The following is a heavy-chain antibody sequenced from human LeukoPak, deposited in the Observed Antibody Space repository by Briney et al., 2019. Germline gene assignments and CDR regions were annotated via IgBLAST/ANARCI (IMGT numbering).Heavy chain of an antibody. D-gene: IGHD3-9*01. CDR2: IYYSGST. Sequence: SETLSLTCTVSGGSISSYYWSWIRQPPGKGLEWIGYIYYSGSTNYNPSLKSRVTISVDTSKNQFSLKLSSVTAADTAVHYCARERRGYDILTGYFDYCYGMDVWGQGTTVTVSS. J-gene: IGHJ6*02. V-gene: IGHV4-59*01. CDR3: ARERRGYDILTGYFDYCYGMDV. CDR1: GGSISSYY.